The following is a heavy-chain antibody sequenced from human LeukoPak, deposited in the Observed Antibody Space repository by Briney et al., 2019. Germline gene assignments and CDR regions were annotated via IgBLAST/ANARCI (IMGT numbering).Heavy chain of an antibody. V-gene: IGHV3-9*01. CDR2: ISWNSGSI. J-gene: IGHJ4*02. D-gene: IGHD1-26*01. Sequence: SLRLSCAASGFTFDDYAMHWVRQAPGKGLEWVSGISWNSGSIGYADSVKGRFTISRDNAKNSLYLQMNSLRAEDTALYYCAKAAPGTRWELPDYFDYWGQGTLVTVSS. CDR1: GFTFDDYA. CDR3: AKAAPGTRWELPDYFDY.